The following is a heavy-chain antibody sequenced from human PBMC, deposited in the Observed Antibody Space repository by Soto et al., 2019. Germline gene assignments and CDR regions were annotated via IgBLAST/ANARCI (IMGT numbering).Heavy chain of an antibody. CDR1: GGSISSYY. Sequence: PSETLSLTCTVSGGSISSYYWSWIRQPPGKGLEWIGYIYYSGSTNYNPSLKSRVTISVDTSKNQFSLKLSSVTAADTAVYYCARDFGTYYGDAFDIWGQGTMVT. CDR3: ARDFGTYYGDAFDI. V-gene: IGHV4-59*01. J-gene: IGHJ3*02. CDR2: IYYSGST. D-gene: IGHD3-3*01.